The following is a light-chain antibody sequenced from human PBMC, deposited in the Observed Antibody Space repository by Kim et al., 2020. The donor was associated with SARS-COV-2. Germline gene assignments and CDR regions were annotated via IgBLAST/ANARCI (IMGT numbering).Light chain of an antibody. CDR2: AAS. CDR1: QDISNY. J-gene: IGKJ1*01. Sequence: ASVGDRVTITCRASQDISNYLAWYQQKPGKVPRVLIYAASALQSGVPSRFSGSGSGTDFTLTISNVQPEDVASYYCQKYNSAPWTFGHGTKVDIK. V-gene: IGKV1-27*01. CDR3: QKYNSAPWT.